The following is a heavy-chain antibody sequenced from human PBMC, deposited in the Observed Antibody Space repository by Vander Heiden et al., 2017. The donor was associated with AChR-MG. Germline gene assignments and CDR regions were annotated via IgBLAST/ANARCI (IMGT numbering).Heavy chain of an antibody. CDR3: ANHGDHYYYFYMDV. Sequence: QVQLVQSEAEVKKPGYSVKGSCSASGGTCSNYAITWVRQAPGQGLEWMGGNIPIFGTARYAQRAQDRVTFTADVSTSTAYMELRGLRSEDTAVYYCANHGDHYYYFYMDVWGKGTTVIVSS. J-gene: IGHJ6*03. CDR1: GGTCSNYA. D-gene: IGHD4-17*01. V-gene: IGHV1-69*01. CDR2: NIPIFGTA.